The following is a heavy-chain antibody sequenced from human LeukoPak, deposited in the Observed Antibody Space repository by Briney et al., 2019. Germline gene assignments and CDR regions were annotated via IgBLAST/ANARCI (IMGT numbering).Heavy chain of an antibody. D-gene: IGHD2-21*02. Sequence: GGSLRLSCAASGFTFRSYWMHWVRHTTGRGLVWVSRIDSDGSSTRYADSVKGRFTISRDNAKNTLYLQMNSLRVEDTAVYYCLRDRVAVTAADSFDYWGQGTLVTVSS. CDR1: GFTFRSYW. J-gene: IGHJ4*02. V-gene: IGHV3-74*01. CDR3: LRDRVAVTAADSFDY. CDR2: IDSDGSST.